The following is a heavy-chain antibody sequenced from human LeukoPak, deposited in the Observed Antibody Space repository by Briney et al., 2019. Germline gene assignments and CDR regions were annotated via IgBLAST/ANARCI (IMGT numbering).Heavy chain of an antibody. D-gene: IGHD3-10*01. J-gene: IGHJ6*02. CDR1: GFTFSSYA. CDR2: ISYDGSNK. V-gene: IGHV3-30-3*01. Sequence: GGSLRLSCAASGFTFSSYAMHWVRQAPGKGLEWVAVISYDGSNKYYADSVKGRFTISRDNSKNTLYLQMNSLRAEDTAVYYCARDLVEYYGSGSPYYYYGMDVWGQGTTVTVSS. CDR3: ARDLVEYYGSGSPYYYYGMDV.